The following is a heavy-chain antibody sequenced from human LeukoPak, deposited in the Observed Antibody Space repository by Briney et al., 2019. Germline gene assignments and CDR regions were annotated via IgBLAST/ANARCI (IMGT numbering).Heavy chain of an antibody. CDR2: FSGSGGST. J-gene: IGHJ1*01. V-gene: IGHV3-23*01. Sequence: GGSLRLSCAASGFTFSSYAMSWVGQAPGKGLEGFSAFSGSGGSTYYADSVKGRFTISRDNSKNTLYLQMNSLRAEDTAVYYCAKDRPNQLLWSEYFQHWGQGTLVTVSS. D-gene: IGHD2-2*01. CDR3: AKDRPNQLLWSEYFQH. CDR1: GFTFSSYA.